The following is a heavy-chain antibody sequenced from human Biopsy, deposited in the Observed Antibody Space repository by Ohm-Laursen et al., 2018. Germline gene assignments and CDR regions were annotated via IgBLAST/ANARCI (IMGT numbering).Heavy chain of an antibody. D-gene: IGHD3-22*01. CDR1: GLIFSDYY. J-gene: IGHJ6*02. CDR3: ARGKYKDFSTGLPRPYHYTLDF. CDR2: ISARDGVV. V-gene: IGHV3-11*01. Sequence: SLRLSCAASGLIFSDYYMSWIRQAPGKGLEWIAYISARDGVVYYADSVKGRFTISRDNTNNSLYLQMTSLRPEDTAVFYCARGKYKDFSTGLPRPYHYTLDFWGPGTTFTVSS.